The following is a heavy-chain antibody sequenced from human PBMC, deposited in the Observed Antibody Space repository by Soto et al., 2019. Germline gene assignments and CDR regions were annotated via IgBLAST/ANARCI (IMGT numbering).Heavy chain of an antibody. V-gene: IGHV1-3*01. CDR3: ARDFLWSRGYYHDYGMDL. D-gene: IGHD3-10*01. J-gene: IGHJ6*02. Sequence: ASVKVSCKASGYTFATYAMHWVRQAPGQRLEWMGWINAGNGNTKYSQKFQGRVTITRDTSASTVYMELSSLTSEDTAVYYCARDFLWSRGYYHDYGMDLWGQGTTVTVSS. CDR2: INAGNGNT. CDR1: GYTFATYA.